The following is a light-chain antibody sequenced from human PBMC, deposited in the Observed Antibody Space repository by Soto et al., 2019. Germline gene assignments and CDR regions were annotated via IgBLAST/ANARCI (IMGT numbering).Light chain of an antibody. J-gene: IGKJ2*01. Sequence: EIVLTQSPGTLSLSPGESATLSCRASQSVSSSQVAWYQQKPGQAPRLLIYGASSRATGIPDRFSGVGSETEFPLTISRLEPEDFAVYYCQQYDTSPHTFGQGTKLEIK. V-gene: IGKV3-20*01. CDR1: QSVSSSQ. CDR2: GAS. CDR3: QQYDTSPHT.